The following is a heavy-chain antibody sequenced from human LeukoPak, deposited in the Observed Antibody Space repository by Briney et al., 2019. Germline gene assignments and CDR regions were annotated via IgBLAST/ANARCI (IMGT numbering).Heavy chain of an antibody. J-gene: IGHJ4*02. CDR2: IKQDGSEK. CDR3: ARARPGYYGSFDY. V-gene: IGHV3-7*01. D-gene: IGHD3-10*01. CDR1: GFTFSSYW. Sequence: GGSQRLSCAASGFTFSSYWMSWVRQAPGKGLEWVANIKQDGSEKYYVDSVKGRFTISRDNAKNSLYLQMNSLRAEDTAVYYCARARPGYYGSFDYWGQGTLVTVSS.